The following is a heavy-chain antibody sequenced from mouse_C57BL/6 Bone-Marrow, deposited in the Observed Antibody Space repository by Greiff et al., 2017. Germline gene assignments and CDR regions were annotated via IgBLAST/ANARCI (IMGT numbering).Heavy chain of an antibody. Sequence: QVQLQQPGAEPVKPGASVKLSCKASGYTFTSYWMQWVKQRPGQGLEWIGEIDPSDSYTNYNQKFKGKATLTVDTSSSTAYMQLSSLTSEDSAVYYCATTVVARGYFDYWGQGTTLTVSS. CDR3: ATTVVARGYFDY. CDR2: IDPSDSYT. J-gene: IGHJ2*01. V-gene: IGHV1-50*01. CDR1: GYTFTSYW. D-gene: IGHD1-1*01.